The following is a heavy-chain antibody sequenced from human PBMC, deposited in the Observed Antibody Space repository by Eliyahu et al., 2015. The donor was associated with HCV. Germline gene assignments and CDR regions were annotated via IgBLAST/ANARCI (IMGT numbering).Heavy chain of an antibody. Sequence: EVQLVESGGGLVQPGGSLRLSCXASGVIVSSSYMSWVRQAPGKGLEWVSVVYSGCDTYYADSVKGRFTISRDNSKNTLYLHMDSLRDEDTAVYYCARDRRDNYYYYYMDVWGKGTTVTVSS. V-gene: IGHV3-66*02. CDR2: VYSGCDT. J-gene: IGHJ6*03. CDR3: ARDRRDNYYYYYMDV. CDR1: GVIVSSSY. D-gene: IGHD2-21*02.